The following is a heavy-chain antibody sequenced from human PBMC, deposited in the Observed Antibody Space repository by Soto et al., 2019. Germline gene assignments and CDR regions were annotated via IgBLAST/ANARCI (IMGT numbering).Heavy chain of an antibody. V-gene: IGHV4-31*03. J-gene: IGHJ5*02. D-gene: IGHD2-15*01. CDR2: INYSGST. CDR1: GGSISSGGYY. Sequence: SETLSLTCTVSGGSISSGGYYWSWIRQHPGKGLEWIGYINYSGSTNYNPSLKSRVTISVDTSKNQFSLKLSSVTAADTAVYYCATRHCSGGSCYSYWFDPWGQGTLVTVSS. CDR3: ATRHCSGGSCYSYWFDP.